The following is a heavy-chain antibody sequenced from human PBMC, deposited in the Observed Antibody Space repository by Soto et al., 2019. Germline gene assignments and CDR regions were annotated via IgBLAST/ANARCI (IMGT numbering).Heavy chain of an antibody. D-gene: IGHD6-19*01. CDR3: ARVKAVVAPPRYYYYGMDV. J-gene: IGHJ6*02. CDR2: MNPNSGNT. CDR1: GYTFTSYD. V-gene: IGHV1-8*01. Sequence: ASVKVSCKASGYTFTSYDINWVRQATGQGLEWMGWMNPNSGNTGYAQKFQGRVTVTRNTSISTAYMELSSLRSEDTAVYYCARVKAVVAPPRYYYYGMDVWGQGTTVTVSS.